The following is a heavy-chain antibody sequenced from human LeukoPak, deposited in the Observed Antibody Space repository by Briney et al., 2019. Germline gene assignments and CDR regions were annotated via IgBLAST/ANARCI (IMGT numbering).Heavy chain of an antibody. CDR1: GGSISSGSYY. D-gene: IGHD3-3*01. CDR3: ARDRTIFGVVDAFDI. Sequence: PSQTLSLTCTVSGGSISSGSYYWSWIRQPAGKGLEWIRRIYTSGSTNYNPSLKSRVTISVDTSKNQFSLKLSSVTAADTAVYYCARDRTIFGVVDAFDIWGQGTMVTVSS. CDR2: IYTSGST. J-gene: IGHJ3*02. V-gene: IGHV4-61*02.